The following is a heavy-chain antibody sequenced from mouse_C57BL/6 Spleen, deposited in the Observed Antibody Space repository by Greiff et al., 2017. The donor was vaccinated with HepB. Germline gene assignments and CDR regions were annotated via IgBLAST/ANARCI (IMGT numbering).Heavy chain of an antibody. D-gene: IGHD1-1*01. V-gene: IGHV1-82*01. Sequence: QVQLQQSGPELVKPGASVKISCKASGYAFSSSWMNWVKQRPGKGLEWIGRIYPGDGDTNYNGKFKGKATLTADKSSSTAYMQLSSLTSEDSAVYFCASQLRGAMDDWGQGTSVTVSS. CDR1: GYAFSSSW. CDR2: IYPGDGDT. CDR3: ASQLRGAMDD. J-gene: IGHJ4*01.